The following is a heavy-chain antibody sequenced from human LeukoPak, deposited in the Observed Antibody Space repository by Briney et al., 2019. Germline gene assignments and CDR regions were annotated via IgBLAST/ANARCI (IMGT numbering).Heavy chain of an antibody. V-gene: IGHV3-21*04. CDR2: ISSSSSYI. D-gene: IGHD3-10*01. J-gene: IGHJ4*02. Sequence: GGSLRLSCAASGFTFSSYSMNWVRQAPGKGLEWVSSISSSSSYIYYADSVKGRFTISRDNAKNTLYLQMNSLRAEDTAVYYCARDSGDSMVRDWGQGTLVTVSS. CDR1: GFTFSSYS. CDR3: ARDSGDSMVRD.